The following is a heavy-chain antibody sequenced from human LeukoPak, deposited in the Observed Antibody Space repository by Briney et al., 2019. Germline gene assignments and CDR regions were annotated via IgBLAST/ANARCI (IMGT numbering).Heavy chain of an antibody. Sequence: PSQTLSLTCTVSGGSISSGSYYWSWIRQPAGKGLEWIGRIYTSGSTNYNPSLKSRVTISVDTSKNQFSLKLSSVTAADTAVYYCAREPRGEDAFDIWGQGTMVTFSS. CDR2: IYTSGST. J-gene: IGHJ3*02. CDR3: AREPRGEDAFDI. V-gene: IGHV4-61*02. D-gene: IGHD3-10*01. CDR1: GGSISSGSYY.